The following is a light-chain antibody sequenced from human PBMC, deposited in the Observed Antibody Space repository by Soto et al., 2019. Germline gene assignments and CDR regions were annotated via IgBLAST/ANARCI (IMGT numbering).Light chain of an antibody. CDR2: NNL. CDR1: SSNIVAGYD. J-gene: IGLJ3*02. Sequence: QSVLTQPPSVSGAPGQRVTISYTGSSSNIVAGYDVHWYQQLPGTAPKLLIYNNLNRPSGVPGRVSGDKSDTSASLAITGLQAADEADYYCQSYDSRLTGSVFGGGTKLTVL. V-gene: IGLV1-40*01. CDR3: QSYDSRLTGSV.